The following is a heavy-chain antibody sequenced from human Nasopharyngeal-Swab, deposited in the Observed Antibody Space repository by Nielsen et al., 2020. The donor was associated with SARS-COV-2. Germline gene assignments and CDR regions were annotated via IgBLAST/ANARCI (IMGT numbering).Heavy chain of an antibody. V-gene: IGHV4-39*07. CDR1: GGSISSSSYY. D-gene: IGHD1-1*01. CDR3: ARGLISGTRYFFYYYMDV. J-gene: IGHJ6*03. Sequence: SETLSLTCTVSGGSISSSSYYWGWIRQPPGKGLEWIGSIYYSGSTNYNPSLKSRATLSLDTSKNQFSLKLSSVTADDTAVYFCARGLISGTRYFFYYYMDVWGEGTTVTVSS. CDR2: IYYSGST.